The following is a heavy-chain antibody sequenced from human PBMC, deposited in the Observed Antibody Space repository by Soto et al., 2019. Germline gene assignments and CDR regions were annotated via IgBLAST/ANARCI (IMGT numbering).Heavy chain of an antibody. J-gene: IGHJ4*02. D-gene: IGHD2-15*01. CDR1: GFTFSSYW. Sequence: AGSLRLSCAASGFTFSSYWMHWVRQAPGKGLVWVSRINSDGSSTSYADSVKGRFTISRDNAKNTLYLQMNSLRAEDTAVYYCARGAPLLGYCSGGSCYPFDYWGQGTLVTVSS. CDR3: ARGAPLLGYCSGGSCYPFDY. CDR2: INSDGSST. V-gene: IGHV3-74*01.